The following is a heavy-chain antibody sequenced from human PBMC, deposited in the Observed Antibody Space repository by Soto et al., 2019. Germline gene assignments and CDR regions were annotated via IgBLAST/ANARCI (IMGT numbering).Heavy chain of an antibody. Sequence: SETLSLTCTVTGDSISSRSYYCGWIRKPPGKGLEWIGSIYYSGSTYNNPSLRSRVSMSIDTSKDHFSLKLKSVTAADTALYFCARQRTSVVTRAYCDVWGPGSLVSVSS. V-gene: IGHV4-39*01. J-gene: IGHJ4*02. CDR2: IYYSGST. CDR3: ARQRTSVVTRAYCDV. D-gene: IGHD2-21*02. CDR1: GDSISSRSYY.